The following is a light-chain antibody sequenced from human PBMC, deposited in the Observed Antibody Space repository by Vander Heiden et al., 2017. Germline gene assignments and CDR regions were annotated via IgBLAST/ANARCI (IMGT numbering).Light chain of an antibody. CDR2: KAS. CDR1: QSISSW. CDR3: QQYNSDPWT. J-gene: IGKJ1*01. Sequence: DIQMTQSPSTLSASVGDRATITCRASQSISSWLAWYQQKPGKAPKVLIYKASSLESGVPSRFSGSGSGTEFTLTISSLQPDDFASYYCQQYNSDPWTFGQGTKVEI. V-gene: IGKV1-5*03.